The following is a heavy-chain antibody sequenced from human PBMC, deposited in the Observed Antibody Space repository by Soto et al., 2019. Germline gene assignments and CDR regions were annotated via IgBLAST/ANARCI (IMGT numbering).Heavy chain of an antibody. CDR3: AREGEHRGRGPSSYYGMDV. CDR2: IIPIFGTA. D-gene: IGHD3-10*01. J-gene: IGHJ6*02. Sequence: SVKVSCKASGGTFSSYAISWVRQAPGQGLEWMGGIIPIFGTANYAQKFQGRVTITADESTSTAYMELSSLRSEDTAVYYCAREGEHRGRGPSSYYGMDVWGQGTTVTVSS. V-gene: IGHV1-69*13. CDR1: GGTFSSYA.